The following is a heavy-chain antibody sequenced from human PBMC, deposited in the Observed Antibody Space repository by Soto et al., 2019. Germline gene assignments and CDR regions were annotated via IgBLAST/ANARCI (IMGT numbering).Heavy chain of an antibody. CDR3: ARGRYCLTGRCFPNWFDS. D-gene: IGHD7-27*01. J-gene: IGHJ5*01. V-gene: IGHV4-30-4*01. Sequence: SETLSLTCSVAGDSISNLDYFWAWIRQPPGQALEYIGYIYKSATTYYNPSFESRVAISVDTSKSRFSLDVTSVTAADTAVYFCARGRYCLTGRCFPNWFDSWGQGALVTVSS. CDR2: IYKSATT. CDR1: GDSISNLDYF.